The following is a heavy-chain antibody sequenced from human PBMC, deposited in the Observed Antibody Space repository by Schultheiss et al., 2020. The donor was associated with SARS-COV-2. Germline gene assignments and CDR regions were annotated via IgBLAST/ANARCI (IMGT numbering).Heavy chain of an antibody. Sequence: GGSLRLSCAASGFTFSSYWMNWVRQAPGKGLVWVSRINSDGSSTSYADSVKGRFTISRDNAKNTLYLQMNSLRAEDTAVYYCARDLQVGSYYDSSGYYQTRPYGMDVWGQGTTVTVSS. CDR3: ARDLQVGSYYDSSGYYQTRPYGMDV. V-gene: IGHV3-74*01. J-gene: IGHJ6*02. CDR2: INSDGSST. CDR1: GFTFSSYW. D-gene: IGHD3-22*01.